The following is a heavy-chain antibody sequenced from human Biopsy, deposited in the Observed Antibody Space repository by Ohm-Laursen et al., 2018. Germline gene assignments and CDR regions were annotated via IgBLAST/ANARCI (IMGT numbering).Heavy chain of an antibody. J-gene: IGHJ6*02. CDR2: ITNTGRTV. Sequence: SLRLSCAASGFTFSDYYMNWIRQAPGKGLEWVSFITNTGRTVYADSVKGRFTISRDNADNSLHLQMKSLRAEDTAVYYCARELGNGMDVWGQGTPGTVSS. V-gene: IGHV3-11*01. CDR3: ARELGNGMDV. CDR1: GFTFSDYY.